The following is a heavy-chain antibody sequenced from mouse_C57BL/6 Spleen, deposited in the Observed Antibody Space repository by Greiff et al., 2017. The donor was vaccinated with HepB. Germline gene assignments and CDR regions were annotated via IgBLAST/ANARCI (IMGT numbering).Heavy chain of an antibody. Sequence: QVHVKQSGAELVRPGTSVKVSCKASGYAFTNYLIEWVKQRPGQGLEWIGVINPGSGGTNYNEKFKGKATLTADKSSSTAYMHLSSLTSEDSAVYFCARDGRSSFDYWGQGTTLTVSS. CDR1: GYAFTNYL. CDR2: INPGSGGT. CDR3: ARDGRSSFDY. V-gene: IGHV1-54*01. J-gene: IGHJ2*01. D-gene: IGHD1-1*01.